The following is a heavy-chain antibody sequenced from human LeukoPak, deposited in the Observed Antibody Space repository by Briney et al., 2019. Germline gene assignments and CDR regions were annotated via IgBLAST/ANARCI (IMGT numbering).Heavy chain of an antibody. D-gene: IGHD6-13*01. Sequence: GGSLRLSCAASGFTFNSYAVSWVRQAPGKGLEWVASISGGGSGTFYPDSVKGRFTISRDNSKNTLYLQMNSLRAEDTAVYYCAKDQVIAAAANSDYWGQGTLVTVSS. CDR1: GFTFNSYA. CDR2: ISGGGSGT. V-gene: IGHV3-23*01. J-gene: IGHJ4*02. CDR3: AKDQVIAAAANSDY.